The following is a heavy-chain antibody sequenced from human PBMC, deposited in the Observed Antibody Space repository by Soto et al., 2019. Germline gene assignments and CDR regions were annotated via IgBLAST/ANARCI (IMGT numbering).Heavy chain of an antibody. Sequence: GESLKISCKGSGYSFIDYWIGWVRQVPGKGLEWMGVIYPGDSDTRYSPSFQGQVTISADKSISTAYLQWSSLKASDTAMYYCARLGLGSSSWYNWFDPWGQGTLVTVSS. CDR3: ARLGLGSSSWYNWFDP. CDR1: GYSFIDYW. J-gene: IGHJ5*02. CDR2: IYPGDSDT. D-gene: IGHD6-13*01. V-gene: IGHV5-51*01.